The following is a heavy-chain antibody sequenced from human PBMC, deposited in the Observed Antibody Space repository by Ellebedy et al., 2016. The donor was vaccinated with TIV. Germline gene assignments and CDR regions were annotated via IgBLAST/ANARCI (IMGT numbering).Heavy chain of an antibody. CDR1: GYTFTSYY. D-gene: IGHD2-21*02. CDR2: INPSGGST. J-gene: IGHJ4*02. V-gene: IGHV1-46*01. Sequence: ASVKVSXXASGYTFTSYYMHWVRQAPGQGLEWMGIINPSGGSTSYAQKFQGRVTMTRDTSTSTVYMELSSLRSEDTAVYYCARAWGDQITRVDYWGQGTLVTVSS. CDR3: ARAWGDQITRVDY.